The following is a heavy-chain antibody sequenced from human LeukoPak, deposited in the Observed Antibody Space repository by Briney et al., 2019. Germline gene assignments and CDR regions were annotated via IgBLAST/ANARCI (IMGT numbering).Heavy chain of an antibody. CDR1: GVSINDYY. J-gene: IGHJ4*02. Sequence: SETLSLTCGVFGVSINDYYWSWIRQHPEKGLEFVGYIYYSGSTYYNPSLQSRMTISADTSKNQFSLNLNSVTAADTAVYFCARGVAGPSSFDYWGQGTLITVSS. V-gene: IGHV4-31*11. D-gene: IGHD6-19*01. CDR2: IYYSGST. CDR3: ARGVAGPSSFDY.